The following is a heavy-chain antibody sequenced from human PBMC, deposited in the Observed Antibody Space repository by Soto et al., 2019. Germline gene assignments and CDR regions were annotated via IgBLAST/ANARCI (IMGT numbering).Heavy chain of an antibody. CDR3: ARDSRVVQQWLVEDS. CDR2: IKQDGSEK. Sequence: EVQLVESGGGLVQPGGSLRLSCAASGFTFSSYWMSWVRQAPGKGLEWVANIKQDGSEKYYVDSVKGRFTISRDHAKNSLFLPMNSLRGEDTAVYYCARDSRVVQQWLVEDSWGQGTLVTVAA. V-gene: IGHV3-7*03. D-gene: IGHD6-19*01. J-gene: IGHJ4*02. CDR1: GFTFSSYW.